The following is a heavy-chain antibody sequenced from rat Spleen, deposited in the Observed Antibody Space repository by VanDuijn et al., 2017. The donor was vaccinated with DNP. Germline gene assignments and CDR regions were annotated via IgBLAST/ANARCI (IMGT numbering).Heavy chain of an antibody. CDR3: TSPPY. CDR1: GFSLTGYS. V-gene: IGHV2-8*01. D-gene: IGHD3-1*01. Sequence: QVQLTESGPGLVQPSETLSLTCTVSGFSLTGYSVYWVRQPSGKGLEWMGRMRYNGDKSYNSVLKSRLSISRDTSENQVFLKMNRVQADDTGTYYCTSPPYWGQGVMVTVSS. CDR2: MRYNGDK. J-gene: IGHJ2*01.